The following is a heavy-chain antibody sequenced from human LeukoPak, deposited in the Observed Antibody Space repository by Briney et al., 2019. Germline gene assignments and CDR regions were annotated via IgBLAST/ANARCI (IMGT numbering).Heavy chain of an antibody. D-gene: IGHD1-20*01. CDR1: GYTFISYY. Sequence: ASEKVSCKASGYTFISYYMHWVRQAPGQGLEWMGVINPSGGSTAYAQQFQGRVTMTRDTSTSTVYMELSSLRSEDTAVYYCARHSLIGTRPFDYWGQGTLVTVPS. CDR2: INPSGGST. J-gene: IGHJ4*02. CDR3: ARHSLIGTRPFDY. V-gene: IGHV1-46*01.